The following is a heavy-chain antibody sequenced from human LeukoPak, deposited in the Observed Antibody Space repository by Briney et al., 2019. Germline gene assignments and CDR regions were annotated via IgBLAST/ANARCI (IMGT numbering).Heavy chain of an antibody. Sequence: GRSHSLSCASCGLIYRDAWMSWVSQARGKGLEWVARITSGEATEYMARVRSTFTISRDESTATLYLQVDSLETEDTAIYYCTTYRYSYGSTGYSYFDYWGQGVLVTVSS. CDR3: TTYRYSYGSTGYSYFDY. D-gene: IGHD3-22*01. CDR1: GLIYRDAW. J-gene: IGHJ4*02. CDR2: ITSGEAT. V-gene: IGHV3-15*01.